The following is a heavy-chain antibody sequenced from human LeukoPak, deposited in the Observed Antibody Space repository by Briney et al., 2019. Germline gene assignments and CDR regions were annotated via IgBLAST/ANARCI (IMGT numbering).Heavy chain of an antibody. Sequence: SETLSLTCTVSGGSISSSNWWSWVRQPPGKGLEWIGEIYHSGSTNYNPSLKSRVTISVDKSKNQFSLKLSSVTAADTAVYYCARGIGYSSSWYGWFDPWGQGTLVTVSS. D-gene: IGHD6-13*01. J-gene: IGHJ5*02. CDR1: GGSISSSNW. V-gene: IGHV4-4*02. CDR2: IYHSGST. CDR3: ARGIGYSSSWYGWFDP.